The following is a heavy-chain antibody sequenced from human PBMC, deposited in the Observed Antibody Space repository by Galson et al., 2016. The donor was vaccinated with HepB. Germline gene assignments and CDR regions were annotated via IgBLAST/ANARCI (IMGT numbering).Heavy chain of an antibody. V-gene: IGHV3-23*01. CDR3: AKISLGGYNSGWGGSFDI. Sequence: SLRLSCAASGFSISIYSMNWVRQAPGKGLEGVSAIRGGGAGTSYTDSVKGRFTISRDNSKNTLYLQMNSLRAEDAAVYYCAKISLGGYNSGWGGSFDIWGRGTMVTVSS. D-gene: IGHD6-19*01. CDR2: IRGGGAGT. J-gene: IGHJ3*02. CDR1: GFSISIYS.